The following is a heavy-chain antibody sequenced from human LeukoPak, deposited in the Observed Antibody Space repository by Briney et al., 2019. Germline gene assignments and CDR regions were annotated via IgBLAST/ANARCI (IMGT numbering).Heavy chain of an antibody. CDR2: LSSSSTDI. Sequence: GGSLRLSCAASGFTFSSYGMNWVRQAPGKGLEWVSSLSSSSTDIYYADSVKGRFTISRDNGKNSLYLQMHSLRAEDPAVYYCSRSSSSSCYDGPTDYYYMDVWGKGTTVTVSS. CDR1: GFTFSSYG. CDR3: SRSSSSSCYDGPTDYYYMDV. D-gene: IGHD6-13*01. V-gene: IGHV3-21*01. J-gene: IGHJ6*03.